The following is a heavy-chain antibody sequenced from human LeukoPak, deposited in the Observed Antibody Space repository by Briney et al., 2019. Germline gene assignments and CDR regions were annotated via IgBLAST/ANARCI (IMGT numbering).Heavy chain of an antibody. CDR2: IWYDGSNQ. D-gene: IGHD2-2*01. Sequence: GGSLRLSCAASGFTFSSYGMHWVRQAPGKGLEWVAFIWYDGSNQYYADSVKGRFTFSRDKSKNTLYLQVNSLRAEDTAVYYCAKQPPPLVPARIYYYMDVWGKGTTVTVSS. CDR1: GFTFSSYG. CDR3: AKQPPPLVPARIYYYMDV. J-gene: IGHJ6*03. V-gene: IGHV3-30*02.